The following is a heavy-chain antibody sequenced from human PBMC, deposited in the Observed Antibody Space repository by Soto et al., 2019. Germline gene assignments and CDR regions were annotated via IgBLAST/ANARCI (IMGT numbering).Heavy chain of an antibody. CDR1: GYTFNNYG. V-gene: IGHV1-18*01. Sequence: GASVKVSCKASGYTFNNYGITWVRQAPGQGLEWLGWISVYNGNKNYAKKVQGRVSMTADTSTSTAHMELRSLQSDDTAVYFCARVAITLIRGLKVDFYSMDVWGQGTRVTVSS. CDR2: ISVYNGNK. CDR3: ARVAITLIRGLKVDFYSMDV. J-gene: IGHJ6*02. D-gene: IGHD3-10*01.